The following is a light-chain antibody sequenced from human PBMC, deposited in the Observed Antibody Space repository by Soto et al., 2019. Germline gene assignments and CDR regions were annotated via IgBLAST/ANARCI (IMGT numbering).Light chain of an antibody. CDR1: QNIDNY. V-gene: IGKV1-39*01. CDR2: ATS. Sequence: DIQMTQSPSSLSASLGDRVTITCRASQNIDNYLNWYQQKPGKAPKLLIYATSTLQSGVPSRFSGSGSGTEFTLTISSLQPADFATYYCQQTYKTPWTFGQGTKVDIK. CDR3: QQTYKTPWT. J-gene: IGKJ1*01.